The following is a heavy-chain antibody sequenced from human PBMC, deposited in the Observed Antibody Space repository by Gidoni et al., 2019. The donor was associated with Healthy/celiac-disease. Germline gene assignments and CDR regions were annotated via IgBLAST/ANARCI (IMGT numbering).Heavy chain of an antibody. D-gene: IGHD6-19*01. J-gene: IGHJ6*02. V-gene: IGHV3-23*01. CDR3: AKGAKEGVSSGWYPRSPAYYGMDV. CDR1: GFPFSSYA. Sequence: EVQLLESGGGLVQPGGSLRLSCAASGFPFSSYAMSWVRQAPGKGLEWVAAISGSGGSTYYEVTVKGRFTIPRDNSKNTLYRQMNSLRAEDTAEYYGAKGAKEGVSSGWYPRSPAYYGMDVWGQGTTVTVSS. CDR2: ISGSGGST.